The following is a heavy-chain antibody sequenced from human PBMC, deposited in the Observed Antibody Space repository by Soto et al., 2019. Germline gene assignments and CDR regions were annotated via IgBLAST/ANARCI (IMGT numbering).Heavy chain of an antibody. CDR2: TRNKAKGYST. D-gene: IGHD6-13*01. CDR1: GFTFSDHY. J-gene: IGHJ6*02. CDR3: ARATPSSSWGRTYYYAMDV. Sequence: EVQLVESGGGLVQPGGSLRLSCAVSGFTFSDHYMDWVRQAPGKGLEWIARTRNKAKGYSTEYAASVIGRFTISRDESRNSLSLQMNSLKDEDTAVYYCARATPSSSWGRTYYYAMDVWGQGTTVTVSS. V-gene: IGHV3-72*01.